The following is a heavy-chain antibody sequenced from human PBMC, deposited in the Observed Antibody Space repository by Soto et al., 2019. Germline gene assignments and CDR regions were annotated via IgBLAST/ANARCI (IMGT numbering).Heavy chain of an antibody. CDR2: IYHSGST. V-gene: IGHV4-30-2*01. CDR1: GGSISRGGYS. J-gene: IGHJ4*02. D-gene: IGHD4-17*01. Sequence: QLQLQKSGSGLVKPSQTLSLTCAVSGGSISRGGYSWSWIRQPPGKGLEWIGYIYHSGSTYYNPSLKSRVTISVDRSKNQFSLKLSSVTAADTAVYYCSSGLVTTLHYWGQGTLVTVSS. CDR3: SSGLVTTLHY.